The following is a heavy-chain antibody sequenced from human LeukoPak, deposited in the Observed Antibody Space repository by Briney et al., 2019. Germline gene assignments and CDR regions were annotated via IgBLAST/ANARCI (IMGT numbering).Heavy chain of an antibody. CDR3: ARARGYYDFWSGYYTSGYFDY. J-gene: IGHJ4*02. D-gene: IGHD3-3*01. V-gene: IGHV3-13*01. Sequence: GGSLRLSCAASGFTFSSYDMPWVRQATGKGLEWVSAIGTAGDTYYPGSVKGRFTISRENAKNSLYLQMNSLRAGDTAVYYCARARGYYDFWSGYYTSGYFDYWGQGTLVTVSS. CDR1: GFTFSSYD. CDR2: IGTAGDT.